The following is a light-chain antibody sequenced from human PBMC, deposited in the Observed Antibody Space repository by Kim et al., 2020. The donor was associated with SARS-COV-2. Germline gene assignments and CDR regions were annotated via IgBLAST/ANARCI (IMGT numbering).Light chain of an antibody. CDR3: QVWDSSSVHVV. CDR1: NIGSKT. Sequence: SYELTQPPSLSVAPGKTARITCGGDNIGSKTVHWYQQRPGQAPVLVIYYDTDWPAGIPERLSASNSGNAATLTISRVEAGDEADYYCQVWDSSSVHVVFGGGTQLTVL. J-gene: IGLJ2*01. V-gene: IGLV3-21*04. CDR2: YDT.